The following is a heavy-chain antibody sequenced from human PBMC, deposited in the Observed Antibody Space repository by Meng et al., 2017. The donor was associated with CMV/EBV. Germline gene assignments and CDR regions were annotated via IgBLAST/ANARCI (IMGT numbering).Heavy chain of an antibody. J-gene: IGHJ4*02. CDR1: GFPFSSSW. CDR3: ARDMVVPATASYYFDY. CDR2: IKQDGSEK. V-gene: IGHV3-7*01. Sequence: GGPLRLSCAASGFPFSSSWLSWVRQAPGKGLEWVANIKQDGSEKYYEDSVKGRFTISRDNAKNSLYLQMNSLRAEDTAVYYCARDMVVPATASYYFDYWGQGTLVTVSS. D-gene: IGHD2-2*01.